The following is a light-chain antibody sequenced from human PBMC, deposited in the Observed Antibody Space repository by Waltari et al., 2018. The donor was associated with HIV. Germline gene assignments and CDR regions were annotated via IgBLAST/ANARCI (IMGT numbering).Light chain of an antibody. Sequence: DVMLTLSPLSLPVTLGQPASIPCWSSQSLVYSDGNTYLNWFQERPGQSPRRLIYKVSNRDSGVPDRFSGSGSGTDFTLKISRVEAEDVGVYYCMQGTHWPPLFGQGTRLEIK. V-gene: IGKV2-30*01. CDR2: KVS. J-gene: IGKJ5*01. CDR1: QSLVYSDGNTY. CDR3: MQGTHWPPL.